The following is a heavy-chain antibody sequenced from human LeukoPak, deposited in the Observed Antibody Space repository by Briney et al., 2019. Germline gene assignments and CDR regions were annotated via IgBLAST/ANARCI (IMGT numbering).Heavy chain of an antibody. D-gene: IGHD6-13*01. V-gene: IGHV3-7*01. CDR2: INQNGGEK. CDR1: GFSFSNYW. Sequence: PGGSLRLSCAASGFSFSNYWMSWVRQAPGKGLEWVANINQNGGEKYYVDSVKGRFTISRDNAKNSLYLQMNSLRVEDTAVYYCAKESDVAAAGIDYWGQGTLVTVSS. CDR3: AKESDVAAAGIDY. J-gene: IGHJ4*02.